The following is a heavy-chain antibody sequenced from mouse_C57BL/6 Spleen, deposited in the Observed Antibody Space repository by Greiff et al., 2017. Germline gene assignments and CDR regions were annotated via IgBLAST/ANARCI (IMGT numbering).Heavy chain of an antibody. V-gene: IGHV1-54*01. CDR3: ARTLERYFDV. J-gene: IGHJ1*03. CDR1: GYAFTNYL. Sequence: QVQLQQSGAELVRPGPSVKVSCKASGYAFTNYLIEWVKQRPGQGLEWIGVINPGSGGTNYNEKFKGKATLTADKSSSTAYMQLSSLTSEDSAVYFCARTLERYFDVWGTGTTVTVSS. CDR2: INPGSGGT.